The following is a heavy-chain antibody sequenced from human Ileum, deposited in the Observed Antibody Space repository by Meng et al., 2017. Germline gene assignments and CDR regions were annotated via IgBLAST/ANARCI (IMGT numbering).Heavy chain of an antibody. V-gene: IGHV4-59*01. CDR2: IYYSGST. D-gene: IGHD2-2*01. CDR3: ARDYCSSTTCALDY. Sequence: QVQLQESGPGLVKPSETLSLPCTVSGGSISSYYWSWIRQPPGKGLEWIGYIYYSGSTNYNPSLKSRVTISVDTSKNQFSLKLSSVTAADTAVYYCARDYCSSTTCALDYWGQGTLVTVSS. J-gene: IGHJ4*02. CDR1: GGSISSYY.